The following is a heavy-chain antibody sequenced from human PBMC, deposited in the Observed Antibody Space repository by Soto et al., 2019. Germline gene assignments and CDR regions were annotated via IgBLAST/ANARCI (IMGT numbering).Heavy chain of an antibody. CDR3: ARDIGSVAHGGYYYGMDV. D-gene: IGHD3-10*01. CDR1: GFMFDDYA. V-gene: IGHV3-9*01. J-gene: IGHJ6*02. Sequence: EVQLVESGGGLVQPGRSLRLSCAASGFMFDDYAMHWVRQAPGKGLEWVSGINWSSGNINYADSVKGRFTISRDNAKNSLYLQMNSLRAEDTALYYCARDIGSVAHGGYYYGMDVWGQGTTVTVSS. CDR2: INWSSGNI.